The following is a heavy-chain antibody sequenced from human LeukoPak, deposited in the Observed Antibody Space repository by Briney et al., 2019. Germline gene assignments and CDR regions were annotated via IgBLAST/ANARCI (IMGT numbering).Heavy chain of an antibody. CDR3: ARDVNSVVVVAATGWFDP. Sequence: SETLSLTCTVSAASISSYYWSWIRQPDGKGLEWIGRIYTGGRTNYNPSLKRRATMSVATSKNQISLRLSSVTAADTAVYYCARDVNSVVVVAATGWFDPWGQGTLVTVSS. D-gene: IGHD2-15*01. V-gene: IGHV4-4*07. CDR1: AASISSYY. J-gene: IGHJ5*02. CDR2: IYTGGRT.